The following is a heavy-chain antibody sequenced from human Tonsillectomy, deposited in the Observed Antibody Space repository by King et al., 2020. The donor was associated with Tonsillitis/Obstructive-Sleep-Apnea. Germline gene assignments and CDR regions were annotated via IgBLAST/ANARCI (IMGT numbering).Heavy chain of an antibody. Sequence: VQLVESGGVVVQPGGSLRLSCAASGFTFDDYAIHWVRHAPGKGLEWVSLSLITWDGGDTYYADSVKGRFTISRDNSRNSLYLQMNSLRTEDTALYYCAKDLYGGGGGYEADGYDIWGQGTMVTVSS. J-gene: IGHJ3*02. CDR2: ITWDGGDT. CDR3: AKDLYGGGGGYEADGYDI. D-gene: IGHD5-12*01. V-gene: IGHV3-43*01. CDR1: GFTFDDYA.